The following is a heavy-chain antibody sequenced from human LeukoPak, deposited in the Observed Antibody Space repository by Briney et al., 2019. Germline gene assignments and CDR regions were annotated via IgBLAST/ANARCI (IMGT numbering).Heavy chain of an antibody. J-gene: IGHJ4*02. V-gene: IGHV4-30-4*01. CDR1: GASISSGEYY. D-gene: IGHD3-10*01. CDR2: IYNSGRT. Sequence: PSETLSLTCTVSGASISSGEYYWSWIRQSPGKGLEWIGYIYNSGRTYYNPSLKSRVTISADTSKNQFSLKLSSVTAADMAVYYCARVSSYYGSGSRIFDYWGQGTLVTVSS. CDR3: ARVSSYYGSGSRIFDY.